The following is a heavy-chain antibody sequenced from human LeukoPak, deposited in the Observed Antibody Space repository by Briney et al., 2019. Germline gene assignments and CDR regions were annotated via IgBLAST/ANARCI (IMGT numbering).Heavy chain of an antibody. D-gene: IGHD1-14*01. CDR2: IFYTGNT. CDR1: GVSISRSSYY. J-gene: IGHJ4*02. Sequence: PSETLSLTFSVSGVSISRSSYYWAWVRQPPGKGLEWIGSIFYTGNTYYNASLKSRVTISVDTSKNQFSLRVNSLTAADTAVYFCASTGYWGQGTLVTVSS. CDR3: ASTGY. V-gene: IGHV4-39*01.